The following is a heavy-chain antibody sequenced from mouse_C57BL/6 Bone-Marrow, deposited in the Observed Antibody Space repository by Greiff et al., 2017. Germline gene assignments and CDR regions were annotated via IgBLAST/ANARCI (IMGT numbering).Heavy chain of an antibody. CDR1: GYTFTGDW. V-gene: IGHV1-9*01. CDR2: IFPGSGST. J-gene: IGHJ1*01. Sequence: VQLQQSGAELMKPGASVKLSCKATGYTFTGDWIEWVKQRPGHGLEWIGEIFPGSGSTNYNEKFKGKALLTADPSSNTAYVQLSSLPTEDSAGYWFARADYYDCSYWYIEDWDAGTTVTISS. CDR3: ARADYYDCSYWYIED. D-gene: IGHD2-4*01.